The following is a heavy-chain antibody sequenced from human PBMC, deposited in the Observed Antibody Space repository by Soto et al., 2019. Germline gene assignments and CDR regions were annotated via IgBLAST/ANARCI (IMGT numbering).Heavy chain of an antibody. V-gene: IGHV3-66*01. D-gene: IGHD4-17*01. CDR1: RFTVSRKY. CDR2: IHSGGST. Sequence: PGGSLRLSCAASRFTVSRKYMSWVRQAPGKGLEWVAVIHSGGSTYYADSVKGRFTISRDNSKNTLYLQMNNLRAEDTAVYYCALFATDYYNGMDVWGQGTTVTVSS. J-gene: IGHJ6*02. CDR3: ALFATDYYNGMDV.